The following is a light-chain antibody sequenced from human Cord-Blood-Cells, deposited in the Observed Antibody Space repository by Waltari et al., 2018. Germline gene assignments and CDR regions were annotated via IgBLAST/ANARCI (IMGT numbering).Light chain of an antibody. Sequence: QSALTQPPSLSGSPGQSITISCTGTSSDVGSYNLVSWYHQHPGKAPKLMIYEGSKRPSGVSNRFSGSKSGNTASLTISGRQAEDEADYYCCSYAGSSTFVFGTGTKVTVL. J-gene: IGLJ1*01. CDR1: SSDVGSYNL. V-gene: IGLV2-23*01. CDR2: EGS. CDR3: CSYAGSSTFV.